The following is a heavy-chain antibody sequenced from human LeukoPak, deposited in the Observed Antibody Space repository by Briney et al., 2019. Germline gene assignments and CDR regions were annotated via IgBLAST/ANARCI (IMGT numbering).Heavy chain of an antibody. CDR3: ARALLPTGWPHLAFWFDP. J-gene: IGHJ5*02. CDR1: GYTFTSYY. CDR2: INPNSGGT. Sequence: GASVKVSCKASGYTFTSYYMHWVRQAPGQGLEWMGWINPNSGGTNYAQKFQGRVTMTRDTSISTAYMELSRLRSDDTAVYYCARALLPTGWPHLAFWFDPWGQGTLVTVSS. D-gene: IGHD4-17*01. V-gene: IGHV1-2*02.